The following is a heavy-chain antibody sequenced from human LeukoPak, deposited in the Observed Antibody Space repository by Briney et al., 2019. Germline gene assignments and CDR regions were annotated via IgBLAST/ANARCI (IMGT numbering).Heavy chain of an antibody. D-gene: IGHD1-26*01. J-gene: IGHJ4*02. Sequence: GGSLRLSCAASGFTFSSAWMHWVRQAPGTGLVWVSRITDDATTTYADSVKGRFTISRDNAKNTLYLQMNSLRAEDTAVYYCVRGRVGPDYWGQGTLVTVSS. V-gene: IGHV3-74*03. CDR3: VRGRVGPDY. CDR2: ITDDATT. CDR1: GFTFSSAW.